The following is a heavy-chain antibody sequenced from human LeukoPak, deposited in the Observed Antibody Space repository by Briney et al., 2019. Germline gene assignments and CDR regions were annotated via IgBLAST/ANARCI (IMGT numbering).Heavy chain of an antibody. J-gene: IGHJ4*02. CDR3: ASDSVVAATRSPGYFDY. V-gene: IGHV3-7*01. CDR1: GFTFSSYW. D-gene: IGHD2-15*01. Sequence: PGGSLRLSCAASGFTFSSYWMGWVRQAPGKGLEWVANVKQDGSEKYYVDSVKGRFTISRDNAKNSLYLQMNSLRAEDTAVYYCASDSVVAATRSPGYFDYWGQGTLVTVSS. CDR2: VKQDGSEK.